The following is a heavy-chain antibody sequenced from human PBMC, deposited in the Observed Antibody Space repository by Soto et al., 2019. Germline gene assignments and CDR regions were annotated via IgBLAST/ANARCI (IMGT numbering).Heavy chain of an antibody. CDR1: GGSISSYY. CDR3: ARAYYRVAVPGTGDDAFDI. CDR2: IYYSGST. J-gene: IGHJ3*02. Sequence: SETLSLTCTVSGGSISSYYWSWIRQPPGKGLEWIGYIYYSGSTNYNPSLKSRVTISVDTSKNQFSLKLSSVTAADTAVYYCARAYYRVAVPGTGDDAFDISGQGPIVTVSS. V-gene: IGHV4-59*01. D-gene: IGHD6-19*01.